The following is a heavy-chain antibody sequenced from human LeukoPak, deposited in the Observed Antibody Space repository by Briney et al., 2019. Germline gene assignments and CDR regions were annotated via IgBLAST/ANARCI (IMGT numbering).Heavy chain of an antibody. CDR3: ARRALRSSRSYMDV. CDR1: GGSISSSSYY. CDR2: IYYSGGT. V-gene: IGHV4-39*01. D-gene: IGHD3-3*01. Sequence: SETLSLTCTVSGGSISSSSYYWGWIRQPPGKGLEWIGSIYYSGGTYYNPSLKSRVTISVDTSRNQFSLKLSSVTAADTAVYYCARRALRSSRSYMDVWGKGTTVTVSS. J-gene: IGHJ6*03.